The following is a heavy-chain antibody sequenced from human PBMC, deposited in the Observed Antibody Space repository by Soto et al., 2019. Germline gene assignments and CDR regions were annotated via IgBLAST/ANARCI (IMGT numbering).Heavy chain of an antibody. Sequence: PGGSLRLSCAASGFTFSRYWMSWVRQAPGKGLEWVANIKQDGSEKYYVDSVKGRFTISRDNAKNSLFLQMNSLRAEDTAVYYCARVGYCGGDCYYYCYGMDVWGQGTTVTVSS. J-gene: IGHJ6*02. CDR1: GFTFSRYW. CDR2: IKQDGSEK. CDR3: ARVGYCGGDCYYYCYGMDV. D-gene: IGHD2-21*02. V-gene: IGHV3-7*01.